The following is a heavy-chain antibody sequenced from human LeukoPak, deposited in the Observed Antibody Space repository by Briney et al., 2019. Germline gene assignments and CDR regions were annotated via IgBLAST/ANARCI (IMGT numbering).Heavy chain of an antibody. V-gene: IGHV3-73*01. CDR3: TQSNY. Sequence: GGSLRLSCAASGFTFSGSPILWVRQASGKGLEWVGRIRSKADNYATAYAASVQGRCTISRDDSKNTAYLQLNSLKTEDTAVYYCTQSNYWGQGALITVSS. J-gene: IGHJ4*02. CDR1: GFTFSGSP. CDR2: IRSKADNYAT.